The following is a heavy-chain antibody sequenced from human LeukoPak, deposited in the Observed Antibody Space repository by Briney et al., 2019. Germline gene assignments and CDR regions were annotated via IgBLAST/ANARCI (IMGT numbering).Heavy chain of an antibody. J-gene: IGHJ6*02. CDR1: GGAISSSSYY. CDR3: GRHQTMYYGMDV. V-gene: IGHV4-39*01. CDR2: IFYSGST. D-gene: IGHD4/OR15-4a*01. Sequence: SETLSLTCTVSGGAISSSSYYGGWIRQPPGKGLEWIGSIFYSGSTYYNPSLKSRVTMSVDTSKNQFSLKLSSVTAADTAMYYCGRHQTMYYGMDVWGQGTAVTVSS.